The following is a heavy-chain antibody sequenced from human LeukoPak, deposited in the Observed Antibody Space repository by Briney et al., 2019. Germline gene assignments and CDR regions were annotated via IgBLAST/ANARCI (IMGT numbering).Heavy chain of an antibody. J-gene: IGHJ4*02. CDR3: ARQRGLGSWSFDY. CDR1: GDSISSCDYW. V-gene: IGHV4-39*01. Sequence: PSETLSLLCTVSGDSISSCDYWWGWIRQPPGKGLDWIASIHYSGRTHYNTSLQSRVTISVDTSKNQFSLNLNSVTAADTAVYYCARQRGLGSWSFDYWGQGTLVTVSS. CDR2: IHYSGRT. D-gene: IGHD2-15*01.